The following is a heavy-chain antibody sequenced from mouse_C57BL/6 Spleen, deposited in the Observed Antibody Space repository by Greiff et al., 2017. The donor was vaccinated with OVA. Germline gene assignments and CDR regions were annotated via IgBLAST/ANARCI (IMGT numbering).Heavy chain of an antibody. CDR1: GFTFSSYT. Sequence: EVKLMESGGGLVKPGGSLKLSCAASGFTFSSYTMSWVRQTPEKRLEWVATISGGGGNTYYPARVQGRFTIFRDNAKNTLYLQMSSLRSDDTSLYYCARVSMVAYAMDYWGQGTSVTVSS. V-gene: IGHV5-9*01. CDR3: ARVSMVAYAMDY. J-gene: IGHJ4*01. D-gene: IGHD2-1*01. CDR2: ISGGGGNT.